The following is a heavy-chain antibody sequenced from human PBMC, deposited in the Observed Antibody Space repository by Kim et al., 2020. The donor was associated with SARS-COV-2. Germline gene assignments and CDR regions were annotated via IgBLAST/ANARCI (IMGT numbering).Heavy chain of an antibody. CDR3: ARVPYTGGCCRFDC. J-gene: IGHJ4*02. Sequence: YVASGTGRFTVSRDNAKNSVFLQMNSLRVEGSAVYYCARVPYTGGCCRFDCWGQGTLVTVSS. D-gene: IGHD6-19*01. V-gene: IGHV3-7*03.